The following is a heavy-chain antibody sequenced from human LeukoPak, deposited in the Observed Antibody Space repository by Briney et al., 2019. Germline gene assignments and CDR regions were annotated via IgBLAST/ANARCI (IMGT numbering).Heavy chain of an antibody. CDR3: AKLPGSTLNYYYYYMDV. CDR2: ISGSGDST. V-gene: IGHV3-23*01. D-gene: IGHD3-10*01. J-gene: IGHJ6*03. Sequence: GGSLRLSCAASGITFSNYAMSWVRQAPGKGLEWVSGISGSGDSTYYADSVKGRFTISRDNSKNTLSLQVNSLRDEDTAVFYCAKLPGSTLNYYYYYMDVWGTGTTVTVSS. CDR1: GITFSNYA.